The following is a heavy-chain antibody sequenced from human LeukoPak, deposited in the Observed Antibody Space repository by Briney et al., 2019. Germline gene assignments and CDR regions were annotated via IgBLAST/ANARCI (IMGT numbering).Heavy chain of an antibody. Sequence: GGSLRLSCATSGFTFSSYAMSWVRQAPGKGLEWVSAISGSGGSTYYADSVKGRFTISRDNSKNTLYLQMNSLRAEDTAVYYCAKVQITMVRGVITHFDYWGQGTPVTVSS. CDR1: GFTFSSYA. CDR3: AKVQITMVRGVITHFDY. V-gene: IGHV3-23*01. J-gene: IGHJ4*02. CDR2: ISGSGGST. D-gene: IGHD3-10*01.